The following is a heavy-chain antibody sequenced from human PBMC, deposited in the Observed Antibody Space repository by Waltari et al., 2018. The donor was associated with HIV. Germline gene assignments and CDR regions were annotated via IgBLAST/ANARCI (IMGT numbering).Heavy chain of an antibody. D-gene: IGHD2-8*01. CDR1: GYTFTSYD. Sequence: QVQLVQSGAEVKKPGASVKVSCKASGYTFTSYDINWVRPAPGQGLEWMGWMNPNSGNTGYAQKFQGRVTMTRNTSISTAYMELSSLRSEDTAVYYCARNYIVPRPYYYYGMDVWGQGTTVTVSS. CDR2: MNPNSGNT. CDR3: ARNYIVPRPYYYYGMDV. V-gene: IGHV1-8*01. J-gene: IGHJ6*02.